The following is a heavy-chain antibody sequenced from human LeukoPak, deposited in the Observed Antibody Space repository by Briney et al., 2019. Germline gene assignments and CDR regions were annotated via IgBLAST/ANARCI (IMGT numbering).Heavy chain of an antibody. D-gene: IGHD6-13*01. CDR1: GFTFSSYV. Sequence: GGSLRLSCAASGFTFSSYVMHWVRQAPGKGLEWVAIISYDGSNEYYADSVKGRFTISRDNSKNTLYLQMNSLRAADTAVYYCARGAAADLIFDYWGQGTLVTVSS. CDR3: ARGAAADLIFDY. V-gene: IGHV3-30*04. CDR2: ISYDGSNE. J-gene: IGHJ4*02.